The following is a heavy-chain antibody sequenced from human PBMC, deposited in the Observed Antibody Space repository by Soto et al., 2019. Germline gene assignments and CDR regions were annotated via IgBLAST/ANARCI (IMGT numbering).Heavy chain of an antibody. V-gene: IGHV4-4*07. CDR2: VFSSVSA. CDR1: GVSVRSYT. D-gene: IGHD2-21*02. Sequence: TSETLSLTCIVSGVSVRSYTWSWVRQPANKGLEWIGRVFSSVSATYNPSLKSRVSISMDTPENRISLKLDSVTAADAGVYFCARDGMTTGDTWGPGTQVTVSS. J-gene: IGHJ4*02. CDR3: ARDGMTTGDT.